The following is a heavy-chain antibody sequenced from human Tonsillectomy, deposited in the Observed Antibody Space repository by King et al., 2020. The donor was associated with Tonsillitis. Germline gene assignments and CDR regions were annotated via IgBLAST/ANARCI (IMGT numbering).Heavy chain of an antibody. CDR2: INPNSGDT. V-gene: IGHV1-2*02. CDR1: GYTFTGYY. J-gene: IGHJ4*02. D-gene: IGHD3-9*01. CDR3: AREARAVYYYILTGYYVGFGY. Sequence: VQLVQSGAEVKKPGASVKVSCKASGYTFTGYYMQWVRQAPGQGLEWMGWINPNSGDTNCAQKFQGRVTMTRDTSINTAYMELSRLTSDDTAVYYCAREARAVYYYILTGYYVGFGYWGQGTLVTVSS.